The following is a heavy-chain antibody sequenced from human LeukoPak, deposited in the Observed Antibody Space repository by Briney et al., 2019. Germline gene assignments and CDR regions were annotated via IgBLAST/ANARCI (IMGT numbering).Heavy chain of an antibody. Sequence: GASVKVSCKXSGYTFTGYYMHWVRQAPGQGLEWMGRINPNSGGTNYSQKFQGRVTMTRDTSISTAYMELSRLRSDDTAVYYCARNYKSSWYPIPFDYWGQGTLVTVSS. CDR3: ARNYKSSWYPIPFDY. V-gene: IGHV1-2*06. CDR2: INPNSGGT. J-gene: IGHJ4*02. D-gene: IGHD6-13*01. CDR1: GYTFTGYY.